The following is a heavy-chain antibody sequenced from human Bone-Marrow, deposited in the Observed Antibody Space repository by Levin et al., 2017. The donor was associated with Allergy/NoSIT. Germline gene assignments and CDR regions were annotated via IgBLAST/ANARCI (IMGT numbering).Heavy chain of an antibody. Sequence: GESLKISCAASGFTFSTYVMHWVRQAPGKGLEWVSLISDDGSNVHYADSVKGRFTISRDNFNNTVYLHMSSLRGEDTALYYCARDGPGYHYGMDVWGQGTTVTVSS. V-gene: IGHV3-30*04. J-gene: IGHJ6*02. CDR1: GFTFSTYV. D-gene: IGHD3-9*01. CDR2: ISDDGSNV. CDR3: ARDGPGYHYGMDV.